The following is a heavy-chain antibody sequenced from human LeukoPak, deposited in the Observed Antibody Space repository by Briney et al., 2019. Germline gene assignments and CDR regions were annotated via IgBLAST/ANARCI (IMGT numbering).Heavy chain of an antibody. CDR3: ARGGSRIVVVVAARKPHYFDY. CDR1: GGSFSGYY. J-gene: IGHJ4*02. D-gene: IGHD2-15*01. CDR2: ISHSAST. Sequence: SETLSLTCAVYGGSFSGYYWSWIRQPPGKGLEWIGEISHSASTNYNPSLKSRVSISVDTSKNQFSLKLSSVTAADTAVYYCARGGSRIVVVVAARKPHYFDYWGQGTLVTVSS. V-gene: IGHV4-34*01.